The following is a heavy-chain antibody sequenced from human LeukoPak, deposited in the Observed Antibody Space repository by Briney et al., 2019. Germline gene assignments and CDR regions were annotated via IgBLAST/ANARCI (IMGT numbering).Heavy chain of an antibody. CDR1: GLTFSSYG. J-gene: IGHJ4*02. CDR3: AKMQGYFDY. Sequence: GGSLRLSCEASGLTFSSYGMSWVRQAPRKGLQWVSAIAGDGTTTYYADSVKGRFTISRDNSKNMLYLQMSTLRADDTAVYYCAKMQGYFDYWGQGTLVPVSS. V-gene: IGHV3-23*01. CDR2: IAGDGTTT.